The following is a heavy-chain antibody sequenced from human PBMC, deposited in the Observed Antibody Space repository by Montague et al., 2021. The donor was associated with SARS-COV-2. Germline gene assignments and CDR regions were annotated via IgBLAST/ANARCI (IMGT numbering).Heavy chain of an antibody. Sequence: SETLSLTCAVYGGSFSGYYWSWIRQPPGKGLEWMGEINDSGSTYYNPSLKSRVTISVDTSKTHFSLKLSSGTAADTAVYYCARGRAARSITIFGVVNTAIRYYDYIDVWGKGTTVTVSS. CDR2: INDSGST. CDR1: GGSFSGYY. D-gene: IGHD3-3*01. V-gene: IGHV4-34*01. J-gene: IGHJ6*03. CDR3: ARGRAARSITIFGVVNTAIRYYDYIDV.